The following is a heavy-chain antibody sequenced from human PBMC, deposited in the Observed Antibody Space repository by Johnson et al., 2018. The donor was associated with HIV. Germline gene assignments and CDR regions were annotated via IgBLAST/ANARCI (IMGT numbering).Heavy chain of an antibody. CDR3: AKHYYDRSDYPLPFDI. CDR2: ITCDGSEK. J-gene: IGHJ3*02. D-gene: IGHD3-22*01. CDR1: GFTFSSSW. V-gene: IGHV3-30*18. Sequence: QVQLVESGGGVVQPGRSLRLSCAASGFTFSSSWMHWVCQAPEKGLEWVADITCDGSEKYYADSVKGRFTISRDNSKNTLYLQMNSLRAEDTAVYYCAKHYYDRSDYPLPFDIWGQGTMVTVSS.